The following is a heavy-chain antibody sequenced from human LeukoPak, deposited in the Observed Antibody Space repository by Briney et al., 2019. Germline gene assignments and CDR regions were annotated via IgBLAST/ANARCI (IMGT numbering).Heavy chain of an antibody. CDR1: GFTFSSYE. CDR2: ISYDGSNK. CDR3: AKDRYYGSGSQQYYYYYGMDV. Sequence: PGGSLRLSCAASGFTFSSYEMNWVRKAPGKGVEWVAVISYDGSNKYYADSVKGRFTISRDNSKNTLYLQMNSLRAEDTAVYYCAKDRYYGSGSQQYYYYYGMDVWGKGTTVTVSS. J-gene: IGHJ6*04. V-gene: IGHV3-30*18. D-gene: IGHD3-10*01.